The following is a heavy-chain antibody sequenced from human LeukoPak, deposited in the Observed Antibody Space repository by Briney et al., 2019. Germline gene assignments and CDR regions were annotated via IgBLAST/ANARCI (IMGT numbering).Heavy chain of an antibody. CDR2: INHSGST. CDR3: ARRALGYCRGTSCKRPFDY. D-gene: IGHD2-2*01. Sequence: SETLSLTCAVYGGTFSGYYWSWIRQPPGKGLEWIGEINHSGSTNYNPSLKSRVTISVDTSKNQFSLKLSSVTAADTAVYYCARRALGYCRGTSCKRPFDYWGQGTLVTVSS. V-gene: IGHV4-34*01. CDR1: GGTFSGYY. J-gene: IGHJ4*02.